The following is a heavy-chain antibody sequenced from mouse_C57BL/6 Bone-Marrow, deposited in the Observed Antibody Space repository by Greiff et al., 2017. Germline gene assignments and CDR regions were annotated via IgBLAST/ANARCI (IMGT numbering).Heavy chain of an antibody. CDR2: IDPENGDT. D-gene: IGHD1-1*01. CDR1: GFNIKDDY. V-gene: IGHV14-4*01. CDR3: TTGGSSSY. Sequence: VHVKQSGAELVRPGASVKLSCTASGFNIKDDYMHWVKQRPEQGLEWIGWIDPENGDTEYASKFQGKATITADTSSNTAYLQLSSLTSEDTAVYYCTTGGSSSYWGQGTTLTVSS. J-gene: IGHJ2*01.